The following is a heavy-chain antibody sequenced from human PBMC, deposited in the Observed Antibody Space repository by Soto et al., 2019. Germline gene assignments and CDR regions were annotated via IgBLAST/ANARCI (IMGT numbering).Heavy chain of an antibody. Sequence: PSDTLSITCTVSGGSISSYYWSWIRQHPGKGLEWIGYIYYSGSTNYNPSLKSRVTISVDTSKNQFSLKLSSVTAADTAVYYCARGGGGLVVPAATFDYWGQGTLVTVSS. V-gene: IGHV4-59*07. CDR3: ARGGGGLVVPAATFDY. CDR2: IYYSGST. D-gene: IGHD2-2*01. J-gene: IGHJ4*02. CDR1: GGSISSYY.